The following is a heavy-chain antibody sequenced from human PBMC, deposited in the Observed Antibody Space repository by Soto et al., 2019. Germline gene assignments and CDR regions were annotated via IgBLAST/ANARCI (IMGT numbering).Heavy chain of an antibody. D-gene: IGHD3-16*01. J-gene: IGHJ4*02. CDR3: AKATLASLGELFYYFDY. V-gene: IGHV3-23*01. CDR2: ISGSGGST. CDR1: GFTFSSYA. Sequence: GGSLRLACAASGFTFSSYAMSWVRQAPGKGLEWVSAISGSGGSTYYADSVKGRFTISRDNSKNTLYLQMNSLRAEDTAVYYCAKATLASLGELFYYFDYWAQGTLVTVSS.